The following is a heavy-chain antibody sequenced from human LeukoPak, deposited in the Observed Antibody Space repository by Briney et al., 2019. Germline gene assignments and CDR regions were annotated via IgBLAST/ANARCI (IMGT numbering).Heavy chain of an antibody. D-gene: IGHD3-22*01. Sequence: SETLSLTCTASGGSISSYYWSWIRQPPGKGLEWIGYIYYSGTTNYNPSLKSRVTISVDTSKKQFSLKLSSVSAADTAVYYCARATYYYDSSGYYQYYFDYWGQGTLVTVSS. CDR2: IYYSGTT. V-gene: IGHV4-59*01. CDR3: ARATYYYDSSGYYQYYFDY. J-gene: IGHJ4*02. CDR1: GGSISSYY.